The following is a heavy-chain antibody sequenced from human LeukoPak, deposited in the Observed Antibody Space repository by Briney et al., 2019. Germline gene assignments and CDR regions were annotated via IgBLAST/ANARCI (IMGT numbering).Heavy chain of an antibody. CDR3: ARDRGYNWNDYYYYYGMDV. J-gene: IGHJ6*04. CDR1: GFTFSSYA. V-gene: IGHV3-30*04. D-gene: IGHD1-1*01. CDR2: ISYDGSNK. Sequence: PGGSLRLSCAASGFTFSSYAMHWVRQAPGKGLEWVAVISYDGSNKYYADSVKGRFTISRDNSKNTLYLQMNSLRAEDTAVYYCARDRGYNWNDYYYYYGMDVWGEGTTVTVSS.